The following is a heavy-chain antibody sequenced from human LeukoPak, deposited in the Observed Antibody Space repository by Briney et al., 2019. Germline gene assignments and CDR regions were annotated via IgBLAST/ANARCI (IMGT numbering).Heavy chain of an antibody. CDR1: GFTFSSYS. CDR3: ARVPPGVVPAAIAHSYYFDY. CDR2: ISSSSSYI. J-gene: IGHJ4*02. Sequence: GGSLRLSCAASGFTFSSYSMNWVRQAPGKGLEWVSSISSSSSYIYYADSVKGRFTISRDNAKNSLYPQMNSLRAEDTAVYYCARVPPGVVPAAIAHSYYFDYWGQGTLATVSS. D-gene: IGHD2-2*02. V-gene: IGHV3-21*01.